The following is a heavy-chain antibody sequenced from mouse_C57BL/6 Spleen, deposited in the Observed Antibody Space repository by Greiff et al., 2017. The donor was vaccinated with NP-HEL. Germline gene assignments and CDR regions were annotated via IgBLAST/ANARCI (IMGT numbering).Heavy chain of an antibody. D-gene: IGHD1-1*01. V-gene: IGHV1-53*01. Sequence: QVQLQQPGTELVKPGASVKLSCKASGYTFTSYWMHWVKQRPGQGLEWIGNINPSNGGTNYNEKFQSKAPLTVATSSSTAYMQLRSLTSEDSSVSYCASWYYYPYAMYYWGQGTSVTVSS. CDR1: GYTFTSYW. J-gene: IGHJ4*01. CDR2: INPSNGGT. CDR3: ASWYYYPYAMYY.